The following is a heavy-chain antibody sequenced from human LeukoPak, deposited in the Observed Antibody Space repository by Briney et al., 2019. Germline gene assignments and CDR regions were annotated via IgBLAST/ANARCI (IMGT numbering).Heavy chain of an antibody. CDR1: GGSFSGYY. CDR3: ARESTTVAGTFDY. CDR2: INHSGST. V-gene: IGHV4-34*01. Sequence: SETLSLTCAVYGGSFSGYYWSCIRQPPGKGLEWIGEINHSGSTNYNPSLKSRVTISVDTSKNQFSLKLSSVTAADTAMYYCARESTTVAGTFDYWGQGTLVSVSS. J-gene: IGHJ4*02. D-gene: IGHD6-19*01.